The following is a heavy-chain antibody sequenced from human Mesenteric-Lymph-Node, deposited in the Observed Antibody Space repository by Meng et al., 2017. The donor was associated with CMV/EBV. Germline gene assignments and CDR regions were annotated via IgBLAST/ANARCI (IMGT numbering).Heavy chain of an antibody. J-gene: IGHJ4*02. Sequence: GQVTQGGAGLWKPSETLYVTCAVYGGAFSGYYWNWIRQSPEKGLEWIGEISHSGSTTYNPSFTSRIIISVDTSTNQISLNMSSVTAADTAVYYCARGSSYDILTGYFDYWGQGALVTVSS. CDR1: GGAFSGYY. CDR3: ARGSSYDILTGYFDY. D-gene: IGHD3-9*01. V-gene: IGHV4-34*01. CDR2: ISHSGST.